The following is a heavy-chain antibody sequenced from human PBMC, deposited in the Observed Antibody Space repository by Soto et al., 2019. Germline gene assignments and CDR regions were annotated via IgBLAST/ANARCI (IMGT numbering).Heavy chain of an antibody. D-gene: IGHD4-17*01. Sequence: QLQLQESGSGLVKPSQNLSLTCAVSGGSISSGGYSWSWIRQPPGRGLAWIGYIYHSGSTYYKPSLKSRVTESVGRSTNQFAQKMSSVTAADTAVYYCARGVTTVTTIDYWGRGTLVTVSS. CDR1: GGSISSGGYS. V-gene: IGHV4-30-2*01. J-gene: IGHJ4*02. CDR3: ARGVTTVTTIDY. CDR2: IYHSGST.